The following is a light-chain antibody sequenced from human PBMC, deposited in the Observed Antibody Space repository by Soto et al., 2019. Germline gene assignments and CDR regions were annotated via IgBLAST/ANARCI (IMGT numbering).Light chain of an antibody. V-gene: IGKV3-11*01. CDR3: QQRRNWPQAT. CDR1: QSFSNQ. CDR2: DAS. Sequence: EIVLTQAPATLSLSPGERATLSCRASQSFSNQLAWYQQKPGQAPRLLIYDASNRPTGIPVRFSGSGSGTDFTLTISSVEPEDFAVYDCQQRRNWPQATFGQGTRLEIK. J-gene: IGKJ2*01.